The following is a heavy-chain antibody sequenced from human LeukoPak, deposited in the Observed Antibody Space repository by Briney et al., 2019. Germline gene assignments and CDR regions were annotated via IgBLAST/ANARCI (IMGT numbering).Heavy chain of an antibody. D-gene: IGHD3-22*01. CDR1: GFTFSSYA. CDR2: ISGSGGST. Sequence: GGSLRLSCAASGFTFSSYAMSWVRQAPGRGLEWVLAISGSGGSTYYADSVKGRFTISRDNSKNTLYLQMNSLRAEDTAVYYCAKYVSSGYVDYWGQGTLVTVSS. V-gene: IGHV3-23*01. J-gene: IGHJ4*02. CDR3: AKYVSSGYVDY.